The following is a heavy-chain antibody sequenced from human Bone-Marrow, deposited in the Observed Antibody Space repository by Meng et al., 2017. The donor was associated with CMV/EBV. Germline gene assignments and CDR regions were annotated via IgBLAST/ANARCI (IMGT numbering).Heavy chain of an antibody. Sequence: GESLKISCAASGFTFSSYSMNWVRQAPGKGLEWVSYISSGSNTIYYADSVKGRFTISRDNAKNSLYLQMNSLRAEDTAVYYCARAVEWLLEDYYYYGMDVWGQGTTVTVSS. CDR1: GFTFSSYS. CDR2: ISSGSNTI. D-gene: IGHD3-3*01. CDR3: ARAVEWLLEDYYYYGMDV. V-gene: IGHV3-48*04. J-gene: IGHJ6*02.